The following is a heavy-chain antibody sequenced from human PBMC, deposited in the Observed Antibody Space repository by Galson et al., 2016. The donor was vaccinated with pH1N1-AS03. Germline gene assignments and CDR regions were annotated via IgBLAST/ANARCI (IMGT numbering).Heavy chain of an antibody. J-gene: IGHJ6*04. Sequence: ETLSLTCTVSGDFVSNYFWRWIRQTAGKGLEWIGRFYSSGNTQCNPSLGSRVTMSLDPSNNRFFLKLTSVTAADTAIYYCSRKDGDLWGKGTTVIVSS. V-gene: IGHV4-4*07. CDR2: FYSSGNT. CDR3: SRKDGDL. CDR1: GDFVSNYF.